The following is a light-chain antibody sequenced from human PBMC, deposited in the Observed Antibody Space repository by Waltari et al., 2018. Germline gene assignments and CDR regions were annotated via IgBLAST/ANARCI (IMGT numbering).Light chain of an antibody. CDR2: KSD. V-gene: IGLV1-47*01. CDR3: VARDDSVSGAWV. Sequence: QSVLTQPPSASGTPGQRVTISCSGSSSNIGSNYVYWYQHFPGTAPKLPIYKSDQRPQGVPYRFSGATSGTSASLAIIGLRSWDEAYYYCVARDDSVSGAWVFGGGTNLTVL. CDR1: SSNIGSNY. J-gene: IGLJ3*02.